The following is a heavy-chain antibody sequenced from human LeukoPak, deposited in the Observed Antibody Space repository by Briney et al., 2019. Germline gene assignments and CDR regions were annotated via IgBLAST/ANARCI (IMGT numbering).Heavy chain of an antibody. CDR1: GGSISSGSYY. V-gene: IGHV4-61*02. CDR2: IYTSGST. D-gene: IGHD5-12*01. J-gene: IGHJ6*02. Sequence: PSETLSLTCTVSGGSISSGSYYWSWIRQPAGKGLEWIGRIYTSGSTNYNPSLKSRVTISVDTSKNQFSLKLSSVTAADTAVYYCARDRLIGYGGDYGMDVWGQGTTVTVSS. CDR3: ARDRLIGYGGDYGMDV.